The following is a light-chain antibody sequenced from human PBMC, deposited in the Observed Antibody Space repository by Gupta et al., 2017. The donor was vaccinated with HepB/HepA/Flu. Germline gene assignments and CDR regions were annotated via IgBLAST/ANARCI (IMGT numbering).Light chain of an antibody. J-gene: IGKJ4*01. CDR3: QQRNNWPHT. Sequence: IVLTQSPATLSLSPGESPTLSCRSSHSVSNYLAWYQQKPGQVPSLLIYDASNRATGIPARFSGSGSGTELTLTISSREPEDFVVYYCQQRNNWPHTFGGGTKVEI. CDR1: HSVSNY. V-gene: IGKV3-11*01. CDR2: DAS.